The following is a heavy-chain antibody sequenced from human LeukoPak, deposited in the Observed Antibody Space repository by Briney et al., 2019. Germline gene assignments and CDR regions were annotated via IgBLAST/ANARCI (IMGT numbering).Heavy chain of an antibody. CDR3: ARNAVGSGRGGDYFDY. CDR2: IGGVDGTI. J-gene: IGHJ4*02. CDR1: GFTFTDYY. V-gene: IGHV3-11*01. D-gene: IGHD3-10*01. Sequence: GGSLRLSCAASGFTFTDYYMSWIRQAPGKGLEWVSYIGGVDGTIYYADSVKGRFTISRDNSKNTLYLQMNSLRAEDTAVYYCARNAVGSGRGGDYFDYWGQGTLVTVSS.